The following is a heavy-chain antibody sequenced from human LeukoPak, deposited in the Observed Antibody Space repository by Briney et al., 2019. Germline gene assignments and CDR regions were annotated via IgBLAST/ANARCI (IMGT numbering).Heavy chain of an antibody. CDR3: ATSTQLYIVF. J-gene: IGHJ4*02. CDR1: GFTFSRYW. Sequence: GGSVRLSCAASGFTFSRYWMSWVRQAPGKGLEWVANIKEDGSEKYYVDSVKGRFTISRDNAENSLNLQMHSLRAEDASVNYCATSTQLYIVFWGQGTLVTVSS. CDR2: IKEDGSEK. V-gene: IGHV3-7*01. D-gene: IGHD2-15*01.